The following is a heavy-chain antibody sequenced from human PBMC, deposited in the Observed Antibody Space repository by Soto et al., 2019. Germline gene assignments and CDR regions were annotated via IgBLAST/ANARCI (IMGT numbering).Heavy chain of an antibody. CDR1: GFTFNSYW. CDR3: AASLVRGTISDGDWFDP. J-gene: IGHJ5*02. Sequence: EVNLVESGGGLVQPGGSLRLSCVASGFTFNSYWMTWVRQAPGKGLEWVANINKDGSEKYYVDSEKGRFTISRDNAKNSLYLQMNNLRAEDTAVYYCAASLVRGTISDGDWFDPWGQGSLVTVSS. CDR2: INKDGSEK. D-gene: IGHD3-10*01. V-gene: IGHV3-7*01.